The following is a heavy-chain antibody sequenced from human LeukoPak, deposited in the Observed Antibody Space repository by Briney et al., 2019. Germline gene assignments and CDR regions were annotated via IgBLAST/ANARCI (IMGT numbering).Heavy chain of an antibody. CDR1: GFTFRLYS. CDR3: ARDRDWAFDY. J-gene: IGHJ4*02. CDR2: IRSSDGAI. D-gene: IGHD3-9*01. V-gene: IGHV3-48*02. Sequence: GGSLRLSCAASGFTFRLYSMNWVRQTPGRGLEWVSYIRSSDGAIAYADSVKGRFTISRDDAKNSLYLQMNSLRDEDTAVYYCARDRDWAFDYWGQGTLITVSS.